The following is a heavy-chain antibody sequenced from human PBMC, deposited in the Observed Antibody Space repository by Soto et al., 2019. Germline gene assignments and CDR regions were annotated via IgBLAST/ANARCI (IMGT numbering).Heavy chain of an antibody. CDR3: ARDRRFLEWLDY. J-gene: IGHJ4*02. Sequence: QVQLVESGGGVVQPGRSLRLSCAASGFTFTSYGMLWVRQAPGKGLEWVAVIWYDGSNKYYADSVKGRFSISRDNSKNTLFLQMNSLRGEDTAVYYCARDRRFLEWLDYWGQGTLVTVSS. CDR2: IWYDGSNK. D-gene: IGHD3-3*01. V-gene: IGHV3-33*01. CDR1: GFTFTSYG.